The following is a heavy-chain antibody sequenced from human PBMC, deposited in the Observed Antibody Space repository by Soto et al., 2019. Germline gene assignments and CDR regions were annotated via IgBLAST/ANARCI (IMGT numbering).Heavy chain of an antibody. CDR2: IIPIFGTA. D-gene: IGHD3-22*01. V-gene: IGHV1-69*13. Sequence: ASVKVSCKASGGTFRSYPISWVRQAPGQGLEWMGVIIPIFGTANYAQKLQGIVTITADESTSTAYMELSSLRSEDTAVYYCARLPDSYYYYGMDVWGQGTTVTVSS. J-gene: IGHJ6*02. CDR1: GGTFRSYP. CDR3: ARLPDSYYYYGMDV.